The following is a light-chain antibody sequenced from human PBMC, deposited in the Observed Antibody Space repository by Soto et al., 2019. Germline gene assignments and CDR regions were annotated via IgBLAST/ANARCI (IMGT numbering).Light chain of an antibody. Sequence: AIQMTQSPSSLSASVGDGVTITCRASQGIRNDLGWFQQKPGKAPKLLIYSASRLQNGVPSRFSGSGSGPDFILTISSLQPEDFATYYCLQDYSYPLTFGGGTKVEI. CDR2: SAS. V-gene: IGKV1-6*01. CDR3: LQDYSYPLT. J-gene: IGKJ4*01. CDR1: QGIRND.